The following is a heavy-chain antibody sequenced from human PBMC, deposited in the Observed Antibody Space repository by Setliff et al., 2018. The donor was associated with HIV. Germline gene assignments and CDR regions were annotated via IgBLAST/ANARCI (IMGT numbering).Heavy chain of an antibody. CDR1: GFTFSSYW. CDR3: AKGRYSSSWYYFDY. CDR2: MNTDGSST. D-gene: IGHD6-13*01. Sequence: GGSLRLSCAASGFTFSSYWMHWVRQAPGKGLVWVFGMNTDGSSTRYADSVKGRFTISRDNAKNSLYLQMNSLRAEDMALYYCAKGRYSSSWYYFDYWGQGTLVTVSS. J-gene: IGHJ4*02. V-gene: IGHV3-74*01.